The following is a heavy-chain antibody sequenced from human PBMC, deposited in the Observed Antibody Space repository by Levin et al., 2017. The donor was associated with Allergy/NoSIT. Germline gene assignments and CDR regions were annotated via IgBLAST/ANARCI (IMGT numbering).Heavy chain of an antibody. J-gene: IGHJ4*02. Sequence: GGSLRLSCAASGFTFSSYAMHWVRQAPGKGLEWVAVISYDGSNKYYADSVKGRFTISRDNSKNTLYLQMNSLRAEDTAVYYCARGGSYFDYWGQGTLVTVSS. CDR1: GFTFSSYA. V-gene: IGHV3-30-3*01. CDR2: ISYDGSNK. CDR3: ARGGSYFDY.